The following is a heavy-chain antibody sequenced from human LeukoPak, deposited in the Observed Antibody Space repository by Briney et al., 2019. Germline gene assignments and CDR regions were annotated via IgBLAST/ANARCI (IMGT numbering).Heavy chain of an antibody. J-gene: IGHJ4*02. CDR1: GFTFSSYA. CDR2: ISGSGGRT. D-gene: IGHD3-22*01. Sequence: GGSLRLSCAASGFTFSSYAMSWVRQAPGKGLEWVSAISGSGGRTYYTASVKGRFTISRDNSKNTLYLQMNSLRAEDTAVYYCAKCYYDSSGYYPFDYWGQGTLVTVSS. CDR3: AKCYYDSSGYYPFDY. V-gene: IGHV3-23*01.